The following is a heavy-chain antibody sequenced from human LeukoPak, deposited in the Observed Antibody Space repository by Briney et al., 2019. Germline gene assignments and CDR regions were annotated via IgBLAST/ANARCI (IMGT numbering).Heavy chain of an antibody. J-gene: IGHJ4*02. CDR2: IKPDGSER. CDR1: GLTFSQSW. V-gene: IGHV3-7*01. CDR3: TRGITTSDY. D-gene: IGHD1-14*01. Sequence: GGSLRLSCAASGLTFSQSWMSWVRQTPGKGLEWVASIKPDGSERYYVDPVKGRFTISRDNANNSLYLQMNSLRVKDTAVYYCTRGITTSDYWGQGTLVTVSS.